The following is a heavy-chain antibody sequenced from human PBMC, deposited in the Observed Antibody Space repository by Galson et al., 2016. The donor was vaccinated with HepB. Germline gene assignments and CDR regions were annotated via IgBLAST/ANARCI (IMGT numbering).Heavy chain of an antibody. J-gene: IGHJ6*02. D-gene: IGHD2-15*01. V-gene: IGHV4/OR15-8*01. CDR2: TYHSGST. CDR1: GASITSTSW. Sequence: SETLSLTCGVSGASITSTSWWSWVRQPPGKGLEWIGETYHSGSTNYNPSLKSRVTISADKSKNQFSLKLSSVTAADTAVYYCARGPCGGSCYSYSNYYYYGMDVWGQGTTVTVSS. CDR3: ARGPCGGSCYSYSNYYYYGMDV.